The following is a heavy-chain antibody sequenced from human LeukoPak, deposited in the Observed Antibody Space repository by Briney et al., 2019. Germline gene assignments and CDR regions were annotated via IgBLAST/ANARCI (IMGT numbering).Heavy chain of an antibody. Sequence: GRSLRLSCAASGFTFGAYTTHWVRQAPGKGLEWVAVISHDGRNEYYADSVKGRFTISRDNSKNTVDLQMNSLRAEDTAVYYCARGGIVVVPAAILVDEGFDYWGQGTLVTVSS. CDR1: GFTFGAYT. CDR3: ARGGIVVVPAAILVDEGFDY. V-gene: IGHV3-30*04. CDR2: ISHDGRNE. D-gene: IGHD2-2*02. J-gene: IGHJ4*02.